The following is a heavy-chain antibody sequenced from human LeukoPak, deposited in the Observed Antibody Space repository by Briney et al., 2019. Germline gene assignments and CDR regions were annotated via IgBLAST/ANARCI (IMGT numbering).Heavy chain of an antibody. V-gene: IGHV5-51*01. J-gene: IGHJ4*02. CDR2: IYPGDSET. CDR3: ARQMGPAPVGSLAWGPKPRKKPSSTTPPDS. D-gene: IGHD3-16*01. CDR1: GYDFSSHW. Sequence: GESLKISCKGSGYDFSSHWIGWVRQMPGKGLEWIGIIYPGDSETRYSPSFQGQVIISVDTSINTAYLQWNILKASDTAMYYCARQMGPAPVGSLAWGPKPRKKPSSTTPPDSWGLGTLVTVSS.